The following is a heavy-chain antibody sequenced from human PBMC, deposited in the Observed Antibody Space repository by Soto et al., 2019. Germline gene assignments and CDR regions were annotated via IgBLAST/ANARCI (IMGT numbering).Heavy chain of an antibody. J-gene: IGHJ3*02. CDR3: ASYCSGGSCPSASDAFDI. CDR2: IIPIFGTA. D-gene: IGHD2-15*01. V-gene: IGHV1-69*13. CDR1: GYTFSSYG. Sequence: AAGKVSCKASGYTFSSYGISWVRQAPGQGVEWMGGIIPIFGTANYAQKFQGRVTITADESTSTAYMELSSLRSEDTAVYYCASYCSGGSCPSASDAFDIWGQGTMLTVSS.